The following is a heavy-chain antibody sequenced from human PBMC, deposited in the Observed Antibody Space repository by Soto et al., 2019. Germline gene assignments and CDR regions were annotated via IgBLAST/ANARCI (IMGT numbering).Heavy chain of an antibody. Sequence: GGSLRLSCAASGFTFSDYYMSWIRQAPGKGLEWVSYISSSSSYTNYADSVKGRFTISRDNAKNSLYLQMNSLRDEDTAVYYCARDSSGRQYYGMDVWGQGTTVTVSS. CDR3: ARDSSGRQYYGMDV. CDR1: GFTFSDYY. D-gene: IGHD3-22*01. V-gene: IGHV3-11*06. J-gene: IGHJ6*02. CDR2: ISSSSSYT.